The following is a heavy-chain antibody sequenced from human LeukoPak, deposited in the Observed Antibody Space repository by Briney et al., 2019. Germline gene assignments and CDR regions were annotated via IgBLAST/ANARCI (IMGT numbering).Heavy chain of an antibody. J-gene: IGHJ4*02. D-gene: IGHD3-10*01. Sequence: GGSLRLSCAASGFTFSSYGMTWVRQAPGKGLEWVSTISGSGDNTYYADSVKGRFTISRDNSKNTLYLQMNSLRAEDTAVYYCARVTYGSGTYGAFDYWGQGTLVTVSS. CDR3: ARVTYGSGTYGAFDY. CDR1: GFTFSSYG. V-gene: IGHV3-23*01. CDR2: ISGSGDNT.